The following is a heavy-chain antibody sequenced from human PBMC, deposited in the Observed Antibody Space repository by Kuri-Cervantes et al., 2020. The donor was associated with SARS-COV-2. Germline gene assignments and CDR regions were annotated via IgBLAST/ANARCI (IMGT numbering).Heavy chain of an antibody. CDR1: GGSISSYY. CDR2: IYYSGST. Sequence: GSLRLSCTVSGGSISSYYWSWIRQPPGKGLEWIGYIYYSGSTYYNPSLKSRVTISVDTPKNQLSLKLSSVTAADTAVYYCAKGPEYFQHWGQGTLVTVSS. V-gene: IGHV4-59*04. J-gene: IGHJ1*01. CDR3: AKGPEYFQH.